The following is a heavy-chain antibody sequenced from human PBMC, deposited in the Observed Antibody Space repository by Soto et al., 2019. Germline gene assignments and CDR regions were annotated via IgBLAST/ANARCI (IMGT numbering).Heavy chain of an antibody. V-gene: IGHV4-59*12. Sequence: SETLSLTCIVSGGSISTYYWSWIRQPPGKGLEWIGYIYYGGSPNYNPSLQSRLSISVDTSTNHFSLKLSSVTAADTAVYYCARISGSYYYGMDVWGQGTTVTVSS. CDR1: GGSISTYY. J-gene: IGHJ6*02. CDR2: IYYGGSP. CDR3: ARISGSYYYGMDV. D-gene: IGHD1-26*01.